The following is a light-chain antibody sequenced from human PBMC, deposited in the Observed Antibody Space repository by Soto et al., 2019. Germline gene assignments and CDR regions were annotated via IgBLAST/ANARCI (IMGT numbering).Light chain of an antibody. CDR1: RSIDVW. CDR2: DAS. Sequence: DIQMTQSPSTLSASAGDRVTITCRASRSIDVWLAWYQQKPGKAPKLLINDASSLESGVPSRFTGSGSGTEFTLTISSLQPDDFAPYYCQQFHSFPITFGQGTRLEIK. J-gene: IGKJ5*01. V-gene: IGKV1-5*01. CDR3: QQFHSFPIT.